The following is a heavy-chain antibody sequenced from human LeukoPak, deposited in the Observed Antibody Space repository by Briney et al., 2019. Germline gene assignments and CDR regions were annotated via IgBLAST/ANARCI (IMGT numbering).Heavy chain of an antibody. CDR2: LSSSGSTI. V-gene: IGHV3-48*03. CDR3: ARGGTLTSSWYDFDY. D-gene: IGHD6-13*01. CDR1: GFTFSSYE. Sequence: GGSLRLSCAASGFTFSSYEMNWVRQAPGKGLEWVSYLSSSGSTIYYADSVKGRFTISRDNAKNSLYLQMNSLRAEDTAVYYCARGGTLTSSWYDFDYWGQGTLVTVSS. J-gene: IGHJ4*02.